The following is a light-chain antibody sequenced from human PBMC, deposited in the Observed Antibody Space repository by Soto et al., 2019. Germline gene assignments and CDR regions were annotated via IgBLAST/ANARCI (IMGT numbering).Light chain of an antibody. J-gene: IGLJ1*01. CDR2: EVS. V-gene: IGLV2-8*01. Sequence: QSALTQPPSASGSPGQSVTISCTAVTSDGSDYNYFSWYQQHPDKAPKLIIYEVSQRPSGVPYRFSGSKSGNTASLTVSGPQAEDEGYYYCSSYAGSTEVFGPGTKVTVL. CDR3: SSYAGSTEV. CDR1: TSDGSDYNY.